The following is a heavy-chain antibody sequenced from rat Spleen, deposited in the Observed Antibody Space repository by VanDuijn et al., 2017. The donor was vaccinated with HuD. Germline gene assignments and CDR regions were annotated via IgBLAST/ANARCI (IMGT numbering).Heavy chain of an antibody. CDR1: GFSLTSYS. CDR2: IWNSGGT. D-gene: IGHD1-10*01. J-gene: IGHJ3*01. Sequence: QVQLMESGPGLVQPSETLSLTCTVSGFSLTSYSVHWVRQPPGKGLEWMGVIWNSGGTRYNSALKSRLSISKDTSKRQVFLKVNSLQTEDSATYYCARDKGGQLRGFAYWGQGTLVTVSS. CDR3: ARDKGGQLRGFAY. V-gene: IGHV2-41*01.